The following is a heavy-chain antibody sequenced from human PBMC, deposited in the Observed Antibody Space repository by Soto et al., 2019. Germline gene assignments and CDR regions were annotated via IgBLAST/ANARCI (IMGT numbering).Heavy chain of an antibody. CDR2: VKSDGSST. Sequence: GGSLRLSCAASGFTFSSYWMHWVRQAPGKGLVWVSRVKSDGSSTSYADSVKGRFTISRDNAKNTLYLQMNSLRAEDTAVYYCASDNWYDYWGQGTLVTVSS. CDR1: GFTFSSYW. J-gene: IGHJ5*01. V-gene: IGHV3-74*01. CDR3: ASDNWYDY.